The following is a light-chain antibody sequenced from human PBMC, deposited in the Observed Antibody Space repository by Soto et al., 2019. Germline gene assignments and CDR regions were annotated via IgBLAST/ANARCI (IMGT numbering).Light chain of an antibody. CDR1: QSVSSSY. J-gene: IGKJ5*01. Sequence: EIVLTQSPGTLSLSPGERDTLSCRASQSVSSSYLAWHQHKPGQAPRLLIYDASNRATGIPARFSGSGSGTDFTLTISSLEPEDFAVYYCQQYGSSPLTFGQGTRLEIK. CDR3: QQYGSSPLT. CDR2: DAS. V-gene: IGKV3-20*01.